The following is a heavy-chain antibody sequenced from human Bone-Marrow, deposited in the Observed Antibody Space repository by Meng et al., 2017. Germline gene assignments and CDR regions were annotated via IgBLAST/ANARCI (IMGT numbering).Heavy chain of an antibody. D-gene: IGHD3-3*01. J-gene: IGHJ4*02. CDR2: INPKSGDT. Sequence: ASVKVSCKPSGYNFPDYYIHWVRRAPGQGLEWMGRINPKSGDTHYAQKFQARVTMTGDTSISTAYMELSGLRSDDTAVYYCARDKPPIYDFWSGYEYWGQGTLVTVSS. CDR3: ARDKPPIYDFWSGYEY. CDR1: GYNFPDYY. V-gene: IGHV1-2*06.